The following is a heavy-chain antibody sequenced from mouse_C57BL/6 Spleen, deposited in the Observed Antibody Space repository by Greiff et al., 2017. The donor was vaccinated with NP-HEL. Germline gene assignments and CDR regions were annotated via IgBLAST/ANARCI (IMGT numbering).Heavy chain of an antibody. J-gene: IGHJ2*01. CDR1: GYTFTDYD. CDR2: INTNNGGT. V-gene: IGHV1-26*01. Sequence: EVQLQQSGPELVKPGASVKISCKASGYTFTDYDMNWVKQSHGKSLEWIGDINTNNGGTSYNQKFKGKATLTVDKSSSTAYMELHSLTSEDSAVYYYERRRAHISCYNYDAIDYWGQGTTLTVSS. CDR3: ERRRAHISCYNYDAIDY. D-gene: IGHD1-3*01.